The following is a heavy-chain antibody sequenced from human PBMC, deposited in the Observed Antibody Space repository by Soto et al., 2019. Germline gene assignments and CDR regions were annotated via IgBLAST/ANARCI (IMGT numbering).Heavy chain of an antibody. D-gene: IGHD3-22*01. Sequence: GSLRLSCAASGFTFSSYSMNWVRQAPGKGLEWVSSISSSSSYIYYADSVKGRFTISRDNAKNSLYLQMNSLRAEDTAVYYCASAYDSSGYYYQPGRTNDAFDICGQGTMVTV. V-gene: IGHV3-21*01. J-gene: IGHJ3*02. CDR2: ISSSSSYI. CDR3: ASAYDSSGYYYQPGRTNDAFDI. CDR1: GFTFSSYS.